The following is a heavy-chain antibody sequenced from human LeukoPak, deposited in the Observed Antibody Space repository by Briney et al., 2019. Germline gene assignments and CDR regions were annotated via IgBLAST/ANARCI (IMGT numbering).Heavy chain of an antibody. CDR3: ARQVATKVTNAVDI. CDR1: GYIFTRYC. Sequence: ASVTVSCKASGYIFTRYCIHWVRQAPGQGLEWMGIINPGGGTTSYEQKFQGRLTVTRDTSTSTVYMELRSLRSEDTAVYYCARQVATKVTNAVDIWGQGTLVTVSS. V-gene: IGHV1-46*01. D-gene: IGHD5-18*01. J-gene: IGHJ3*02. CDR2: INPGGGTT.